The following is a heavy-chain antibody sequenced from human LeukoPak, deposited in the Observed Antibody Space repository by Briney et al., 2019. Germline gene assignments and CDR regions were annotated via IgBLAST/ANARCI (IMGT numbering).Heavy chain of an antibody. J-gene: IGHJ2*01. CDR2: INPNSGGT. Sequence: ASVKVSCKASGYYMHWVRQAPGQGLEWMGWINPNSGGTKYAQKFRGRVTMTRDTSISTAYMELSRPRSDDTVVYYCARGKSATAPDSNWYLDLWGRGTLVTVSS. V-gene: IGHV1-2*02. CDR1: GYY. CDR3: ARGKSATAPDSNWYLDL. D-gene: IGHD6-13*01.